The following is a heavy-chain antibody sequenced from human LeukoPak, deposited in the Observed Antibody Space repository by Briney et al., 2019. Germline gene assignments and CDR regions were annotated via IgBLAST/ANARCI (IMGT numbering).Heavy chain of an antibody. CDR3: ARGGGDYDILTGLIDAFDI. V-gene: IGHV1-2*02. D-gene: IGHD3-9*01. CDR2: INPNSGGT. J-gene: IGHJ3*02. Sequence: ASVKVSCKASGYTFTGYYMHCVRQAPGQGLEWMGWINPNSGGTNYAQKFQGRVTMTRDTSISTAYMELSRLRSDDTAVYYCARGGGDYDILTGLIDAFDIWGQGTMVTVSS. CDR1: GYTFTGYY.